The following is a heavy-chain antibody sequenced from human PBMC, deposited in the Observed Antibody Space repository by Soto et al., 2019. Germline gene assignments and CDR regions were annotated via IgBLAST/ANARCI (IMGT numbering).Heavy chain of an antibody. V-gene: IGHV3-33*08. CDR3: ARGYSSSRDLGY. J-gene: IGHJ4*02. CDR2: IWYDGSNK. CDR1: GFTFSDYY. D-gene: IGHD6-13*01. Sequence: GGSLRLSCAASGFTFSDYYIHWIRRAPGKGLEWMAVIWYDGSNKYYADSVKGRFIISRDNSKNTLYLQMNSLRADDTAVYYSARGYSSSRDLGYWGQGTLVTVSS.